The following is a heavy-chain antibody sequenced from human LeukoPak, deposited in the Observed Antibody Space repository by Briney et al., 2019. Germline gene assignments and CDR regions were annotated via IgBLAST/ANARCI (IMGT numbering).Heavy chain of an antibody. CDR3: AKDRSSSWSFDY. CDR1: GFTFSSYG. Sequence: WGSLRLSCAASGFTFSSYGMHWVRQAPGKGLEWVAVMAYDGSNEYYADSVKGRFTIPRDNSKNTLYLQMNSLRTEDTAVYYCAKDRSSSWSFDYWGQGTLVTVSS. V-gene: IGHV3-30*18. CDR2: MAYDGSNE. D-gene: IGHD6-13*01. J-gene: IGHJ4*02.